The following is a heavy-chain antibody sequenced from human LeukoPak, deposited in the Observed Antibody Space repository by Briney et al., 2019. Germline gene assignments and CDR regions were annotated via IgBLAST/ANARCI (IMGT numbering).Heavy chain of an antibody. CDR1: GLTFSSYG. CDR3: ARGHLYGGNREARYYYYYGMDV. CDR2: LWDDGRNK. J-gene: IGHJ6*02. V-gene: IGHV3-33*01. D-gene: IGHD4-23*01. Sequence: GGSLRLSCAASGLTFSSYGMYWVREGLGKGLEYVAQLWDDGRNKCYADSVKGQFTISRDNSKNTLYLQMNSLRAEDTAVYYCARGHLYGGNREARYYYYYGMDVWGQGTTVTVSS.